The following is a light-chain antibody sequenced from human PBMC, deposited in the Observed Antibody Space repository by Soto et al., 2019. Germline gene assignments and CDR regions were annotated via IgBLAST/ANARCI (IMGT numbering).Light chain of an antibody. J-gene: IGLJ2*01. V-gene: IGLV1-40*01. CDR2: GNN. CDR1: SSNIGAGFD. Sequence: QSVLTQPPSVSGAPGQRVTIACTGSSSNIGAGFDVQWYQHLPGTAPKLLIYGNNKRPSGVPDRFSGSKSGTSASLAITGLQAEDEGDYYCQSNEDSLTVTFGGGTKVTVL. CDR3: QSNEDSLTVT.